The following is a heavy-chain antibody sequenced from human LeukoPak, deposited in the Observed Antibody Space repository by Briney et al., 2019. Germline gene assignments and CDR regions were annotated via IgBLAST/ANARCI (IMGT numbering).Heavy chain of an antibody. J-gene: IGHJ3*02. CDR3: ASPEWLPDSIDI. D-gene: IGHD3-3*01. V-gene: IGHV3-7*01. CDR2: IKQEGSEK. CDR1: GLSFSNYW. Sequence: GGSLRLSCAASGLSFSNYWMTWVRQAPGKGLEWVATIKQEGSEKYYADSVKGRFTISRDNAQNLLYLQMNSLRTEDTAVYYCASPEWLPDSIDIWGQGTMVTVSS.